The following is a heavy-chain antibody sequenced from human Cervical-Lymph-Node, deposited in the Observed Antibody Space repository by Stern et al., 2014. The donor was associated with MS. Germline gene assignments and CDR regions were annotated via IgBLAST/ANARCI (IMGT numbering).Heavy chain of an antibody. D-gene: IGHD2-2*01. CDR2: IIPIFGSA. CDR3: ARVTVVEPVAVGYMDV. Sequence: VQLVQSGAEVKKPGSSVKVSCKVSGGTFNTYAFTWVRQAPGQGPEWMEVIIPIFGSANYAQKFQGRVTITADESTSTTYMEVSSLRSEDTAVYYCARVTVVEPVAVGYMDVWGQGTTVTVSS. CDR1: GGTFNTYA. V-gene: IGHV1-69*01. J-gene: IGHJ6*02.